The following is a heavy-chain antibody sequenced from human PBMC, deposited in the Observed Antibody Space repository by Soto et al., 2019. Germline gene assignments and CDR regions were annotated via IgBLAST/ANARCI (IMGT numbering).Heavy chain of an antibody. J-gene: IGHJ4*02. CDR2: IGVGSGNR. Sequence: SVKVSCKGSGFTFTSSSVQWVLQARGQRLEWIGWIGVGSGNRHYAQKFQERVTITRDMSTNTAYMELSSLRSEDTAVYYCAALGVNFDHWGQGTLVTVSS. CDR3: AALGVNFDH. V-gene: IGHV1-58*01. D-gene: IGHD2-8*01. CDR1: GFTFTSSS.